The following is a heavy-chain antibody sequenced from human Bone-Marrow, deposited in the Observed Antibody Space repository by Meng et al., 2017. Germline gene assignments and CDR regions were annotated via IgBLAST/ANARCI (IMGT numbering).Heavy chain of an antibody. Sequence: GESLKISCAASGFTFSSYAMHWVRQAPGKGLEWVAVISYDGSNKYYADSVKGRFTISRDNAKNTLYLQMDSLRAEDTAVYYCSRSYGSEKILDYWGQGTLVTVSS. CDR2: ISYDGSNK. V-gene: IGHV3-30*04. D-gene: IGHD3-10*01. CDR1: GFTFSSYA. CDR3: SRSYGSEKILDY. J-gene: IGHJ4*02.